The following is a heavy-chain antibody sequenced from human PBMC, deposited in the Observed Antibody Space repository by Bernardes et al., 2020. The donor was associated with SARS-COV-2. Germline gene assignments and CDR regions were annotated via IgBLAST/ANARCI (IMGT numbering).Heavy chain of an antibody. Sequence: GWSLRLSCAASGFTFSSYSMNWVCQAPGKGLEWVSSISSSSSYIYYADSVKGRFTISRDNAKNSLYLQMNSLRAEDTAVYYCATPRGYSYGPFDYWGQGTLVTVSS. D-gene: IGHD5-18*01. CDR3: ATPRGYSYGPFDY. V-gene: IGHV3-21*01. CDR2: ISSSSSYI. CDR1: GFTFSSYS. J-gene: IGHJ4*02.